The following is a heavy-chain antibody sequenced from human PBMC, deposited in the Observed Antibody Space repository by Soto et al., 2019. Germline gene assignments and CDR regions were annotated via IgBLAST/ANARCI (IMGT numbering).Heavy chain of an antibody. CDR2: INHSGST. D-gene: IGHD6-13*01. Sequence: SETLSLTCAVYGGSFSGYYWSWIRQPPGKGLEWIGEINHSGSTNYNPSLKSRVTVSVDTSKNQFSLKLSSVTAADTAVYYCARVGIAAAATKPYNWFDPWGQGTLVTSPQ. CDR3: ARVGIAAAATKPYNWFDP. J-gene: IGHJ5*02. V-gene: IGHV4-34*01. CDR1: GGSFSGYY.